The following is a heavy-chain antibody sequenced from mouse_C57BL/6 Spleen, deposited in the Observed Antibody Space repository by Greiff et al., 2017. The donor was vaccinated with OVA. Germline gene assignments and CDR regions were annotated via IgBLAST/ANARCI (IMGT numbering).Heavy chain of an antibody. Sequence: VQLQQSGTVLARPGASVKMSCKTSGYTFTSYWMHWVKQRPGQGLEWIGAIYPGNSDTSYNQKFKGKAKLTAVTSASTAYMELSSLTNEDSAIYDGTRENDSSGYVGNAMDYWGQGTSVTVSS. CDR3: TRENDSSGYVGNAMDY. D-gene: IGHD3-2*02. CDR1: GYTFTSYW. V-gene: IGHV1-5*01. CDR2: IYPGNSDT. J-gene: IGHJ4*01.